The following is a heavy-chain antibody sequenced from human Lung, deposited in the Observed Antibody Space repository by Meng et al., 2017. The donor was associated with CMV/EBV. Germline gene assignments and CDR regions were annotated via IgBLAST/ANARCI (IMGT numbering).Heavy chain of an antibody. D-gene: IGHD2/OR15-2a*01. J-gene: IGHJ4*02. Sequence: GESLKISCAASGFTVSSNYMSRVRQAPGKGLEWVSVIYSGGSAYYADSVKGRFTISRDNSKNTLYLQMNSLRAEDTAVYYCASTPQRRTTYNDYWGQGTLVTGSS. CDR1: GFTVSSNY. CDR2: IYSGGSA. V-gene: IGHV3-53*01. CDR3: ASTPQRRTTYNDY.